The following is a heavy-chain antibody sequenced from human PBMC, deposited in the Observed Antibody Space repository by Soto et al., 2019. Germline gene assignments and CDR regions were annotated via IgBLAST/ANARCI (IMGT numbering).Heavy chain of an antibody. CDR3: ARVGPSPGIVGARVHYYYYGMDV. D-gene: IGHD1-26*01. CDR1: GYTVTGYY. J-gene: IGHJ6*02. CDR2: INPNSGGT. Sequence: SLKVYCNASGYTVTGYYVDWGRQKPGQGREGMGWINPNSGGTNYAQKFQGWVTMTRDTSISTAYMELSRLRSDDTAVYYCARVGPSPGIVGARVHYYYYGMDVWGQGTTVTVSS. V-gene: IGHV1-2*04.